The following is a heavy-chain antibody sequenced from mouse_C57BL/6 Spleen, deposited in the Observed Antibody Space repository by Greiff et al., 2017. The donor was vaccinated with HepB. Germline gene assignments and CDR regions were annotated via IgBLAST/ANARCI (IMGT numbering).Heavy chain of an antibody. CDR2: INPSNGGT. Sequence: VQLQQSGTELVKPGASVKLSCKASGYTFTSYWMHWVKQRPGQGLEWIGNINPSNGGTNYNEKFKSKATLTVDKSSSTAYMQLSSLTSEDSAVYYCARGSAVVAKGWYFDVWGTGTTVTVSS. J-gene: IGHJ1*03. CDR3: ARGSAVVAKGWYFDV. D-gene: IGHD1-1*01. CDR1: GYTFTSYW. V-gene: IGHV1-53*01.